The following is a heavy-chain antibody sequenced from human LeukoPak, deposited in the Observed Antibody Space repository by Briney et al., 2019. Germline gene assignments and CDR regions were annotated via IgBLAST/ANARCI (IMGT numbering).Heavy chain of an antibody. V-gene: IGHV3-21*01. CDR3: ARDHGGPHYFDY. D-gene: IGHD2-15*01. J-gene: IGHJ4*02. CDR1: GFTFSSHD. Sequence: GGSLRLSCAASGFTFSSHDMNWVRQAPGKGLEWVSSITTATSSYIYYADSVKGRFTISRDDAKNSLYLQMDSLRAEDTAVYYCARDHGGPHYFDYWGQGTLVTVSS. CDR2: ITTATSSYI.